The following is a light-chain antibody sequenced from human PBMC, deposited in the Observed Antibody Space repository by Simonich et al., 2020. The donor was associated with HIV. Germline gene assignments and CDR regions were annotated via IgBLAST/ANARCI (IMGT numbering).Light chain of an antibody. Sequence: DIVMTQSPDSLAVSLGERATINCKSSRSVLYSSNNKNYLAWYQQKPGQPPKLLIYWASPRESGVPDRFSASGSGTDFTLTISSLQAEDVAVYYCQQYYSTPPTFGQGTKVDIK. V-gene: IGKV4-1*01. CDR1: RSVLYSSNNKNY. CDR2: WAS. J-gene: IGKJ1*01. CDR3: QQYYSTPPT.